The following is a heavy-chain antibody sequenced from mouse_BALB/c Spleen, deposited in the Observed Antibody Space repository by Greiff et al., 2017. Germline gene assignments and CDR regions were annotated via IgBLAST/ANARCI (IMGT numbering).Heavy chain of an antibody. V-gene: IGHV5-6*02. CDR2: ISSGGSYT. Sequence: EVMVVESGGDLVKPGGSLKLSCAASGFTFSSYGMSWVRQTPDKRLEWVATISSGGSYTYYPDSVKGRFTISRDNAKNTLYLQMSSLKSEDTAMYYCARKGVYEGDPFDYWGQGTTLTVSS. D-gene: IGHD2-3*01. J-gene: IGHJ2*01. CDR1: GFTFSSYG. CDR3: ARKGVYEGDPFDY.